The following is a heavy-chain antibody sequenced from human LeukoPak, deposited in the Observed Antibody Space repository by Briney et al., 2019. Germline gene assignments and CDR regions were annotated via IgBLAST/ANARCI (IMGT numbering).Heavy chain of an antibody. D-gene: IGHD4-11*01. CDR3: ARMTTGDAFDI. Sequence: PGGSLRLSCAASGFTFSSYSMNWVRQAPGKGLEWVSSISSSSSYICYADSVKGRFTISRDNAKNSLYLQMNSLRAEDTAVYYCARMTTGDAFDIWGQGTMVTVSS. J-gene: IGHJ3*02. CDR1: GFTFSSYS. CDR2: ISSSSSYI. V-gene: IGHV3-21*04.